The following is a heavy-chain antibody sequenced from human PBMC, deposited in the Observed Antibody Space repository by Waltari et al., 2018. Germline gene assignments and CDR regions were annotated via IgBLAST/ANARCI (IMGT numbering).Heavy chain of an antibody. CDR3: ARSYDFWSGYYREDYYGMDV. J-gene: IGHJ6*02. V-gene: IGHV1-3*01. Sequence: QVQLVQSGAEVKKPGASVKVSCKASGYTFTSYAMHWVRQAPGQRLEWMGWINAGNGNPKYSQKFQGRVTITRDTSASTAYMERSSLRSEDTAVYYCARSYDFWSGYYREDYYGMDVWGQGTTVTVSS. CDR2: INAGNGNP. D-gene: IGHD3-3*01. CDR1: GYTFTSYA.